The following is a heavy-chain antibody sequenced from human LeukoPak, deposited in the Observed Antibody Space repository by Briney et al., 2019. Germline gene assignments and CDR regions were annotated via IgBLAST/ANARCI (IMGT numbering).Heavy chain of an antibody. V-gene: IGHV3-23*01. D-gene: IGHD3-10*01. CDR2: ISGSGGST. CDR1: ALTFSSYA. J-gene: IGHJ4*02. Sequence: GGSLRLSCAASALTFSSYAMSWVRQAPGKGLEWVSAISGSGGSTYYTDSVKGRFTISRDNSKNTLYLQMNSLRAEDTAVYYCANFGDLVLGIDYWGQGTLVTVSS. CDR3: ANFGDLVLGIDY.